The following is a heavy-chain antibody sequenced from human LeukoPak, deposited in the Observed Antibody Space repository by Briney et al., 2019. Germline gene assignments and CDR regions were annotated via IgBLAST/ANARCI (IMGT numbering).Heavy chain of an antibody. CDR2: INHSGST. V-gene: IGHV4-34*01. CDR1: GGSFSGYY. Sequence: SETLSLTCAVYGGSFSGYYWSWIRQPPGKGLEWIGEINHSGSTNYNPSLKSRVTISVDTPKNQFSLKLSSVTAADTAVYYCAREGLWFGELLGYFDLWGRGTLVTVSS. J-gene: IGHJ2*01. D-gene: IGHD3-10*01. CDR3: AREGLWFGELLGYFDL.